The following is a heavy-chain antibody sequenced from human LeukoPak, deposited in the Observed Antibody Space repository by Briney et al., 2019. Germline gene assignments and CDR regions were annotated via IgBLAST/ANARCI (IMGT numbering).Heavy chain of an antibody. Sequence: PGGSLRLSCAASGFTFSSYGMHWVRQAPGKGLEWVAVISYDGSNKYYADSVKGRFTISRDNSKNTLYLQMNSLRAEDTAVYYCAKVQYGDYELDYWGQGTLVTVSS. V-gene: IGHV3-30*18. CDR1: GFTFSSYG. CDR3: AKVQYGDYELDY. D-gene: IGHD4-17*01. CDR2: ISYDGSNK. J-gene: IGHJ4*02.